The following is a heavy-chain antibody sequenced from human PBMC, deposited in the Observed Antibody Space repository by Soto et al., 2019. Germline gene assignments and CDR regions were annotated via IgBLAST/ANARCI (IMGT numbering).Heavy chain of an antibody. CDR3: AIDFLFADHYYGMDV. CDR2: INPNSGGT. CDR1: GYTFTGYY. V-gene: IGHV1-2*04. J-gene: IGHJ6*04. Sequence: QVQLVQSGAEVKKPGASVKVSCKASGYTFTGYYIHWVRQAPGQGLEWMGWINPNSGGTNYAQKFQGWVTMTRDTSISTAYMELSRLRSDDTAVYYCAIDFLFADHYYGMDVWGKGTTVTVSS.